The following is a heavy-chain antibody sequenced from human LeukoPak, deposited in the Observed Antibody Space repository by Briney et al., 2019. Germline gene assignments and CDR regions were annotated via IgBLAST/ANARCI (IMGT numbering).Heavy chain of an antibody. D-gene: IGHD6-13*01. CDR3: AAGPGIAADY. CDR1: GFTFSSYG. Sequence: PGGSLRLSCAASGFTFSSYGMHWVRQAPGKGLEWVAVISYDGSNKYYADSVKGRFTISRDNSKNTLYLQMNSLRAEDTAVYYCAAGPGIAADYWGQGTLVTVSS. CDR2: ISYDGSNK. V-gene: IGHV3-30*03. J-gene: IGHJ4*02.